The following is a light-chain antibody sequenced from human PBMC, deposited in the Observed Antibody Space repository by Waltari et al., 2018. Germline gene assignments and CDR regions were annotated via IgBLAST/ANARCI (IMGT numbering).Light chain of an antibody. Sequence: ETVMTQSPATLSVSPGERATLSCRASQSVSTNLAWYQQKPGQAPRLLIYGASTRATGVPARFSGTGSGTEFTLTIDSLQSEDFAVYYCQQYSNWPPITFGQATRLEIK. CDR3: QQYSNWPPIT. CDR2: GAS. V-gene: IGKV3-15*01. J-gene: IGKJ5*01. CDR1: QSVSTN.